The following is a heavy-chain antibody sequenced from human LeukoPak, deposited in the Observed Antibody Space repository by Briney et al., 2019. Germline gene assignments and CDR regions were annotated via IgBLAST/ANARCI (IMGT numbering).Heavy chain of an antibody. CDR3: ARGAAYYDFWSGYRLYGMDV. D-gene: IGHD3-3*01. Sequence: SVKVSCKASGGTFSSYAISWVRQAPGQGLEWMGGIIPIFGTANYAQEFQGRVTITADESTSTAYMELSSLRSEDTAVYYCARGAAYYDFWSGYRLYGMDVWGQGTTVTVSS. CDR1: GGTFSSYA. J-gene: IGHJ6*02. V-gene: IGHV1-69*13. CDR2: IIPIFGTA.